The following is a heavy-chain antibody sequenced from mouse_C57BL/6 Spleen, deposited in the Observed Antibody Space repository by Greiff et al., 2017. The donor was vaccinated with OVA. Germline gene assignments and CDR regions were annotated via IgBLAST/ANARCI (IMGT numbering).Heavy chain of an antibody. Sequence: QVQLKQPGAELVKPGASVKLSCKASGYTFTSYWMHWVKQRPGQGLEWIGMIDPNSGSTNYNEKFKSKATLTVDKSSSTAYMQLSSLTSEDSAVYCCARGGYYGSSQFAYWGQGTLVTVSA. J-gene: IGHJ3*01. D-gene: IGHD1-1*01. CDR1: GYTFTSYW. CDR2: IDPNSGST. V-gene: IGHV1-64*01. CDR3: ARGGYYGSSQFAY.